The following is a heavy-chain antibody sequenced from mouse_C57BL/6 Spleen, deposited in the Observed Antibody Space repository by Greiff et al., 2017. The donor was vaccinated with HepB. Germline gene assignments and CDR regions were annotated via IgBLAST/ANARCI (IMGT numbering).Heavy chain of an antibody. CDR3: AGGNHYAMDY. D-gene: IGHD2-1*01. CDR1: GFTFSDYG. Sequence: EVQLQHSGGGLVKPGGSLKLSCAASGFTFSDYGMHWVRQAPEKGLEWVAYISSGSSTIYYADTVKGRFTISRDNAKNTLFLQMTSLRSEDTAMYYCAGGNHYAMDYWGQGTSVTVSS. CDR2: ISSGSSTI. J-gene: IGHJ4*01. V-gene: IGHV5-17*01.